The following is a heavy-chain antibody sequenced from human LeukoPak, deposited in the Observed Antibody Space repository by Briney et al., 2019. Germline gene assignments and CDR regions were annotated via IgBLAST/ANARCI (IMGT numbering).Heavy chain of an antibody. J-gene: IGHJ4*02. CDR3: AKVYLRFSVVVVAAFFDY. Sequence: PGGSLRLSCAASGFTFDDYAMHWVRQAPGKGLEWVSGISWNSGSIGYADSVKGRFTISRDNAKNSLYLQMNSLRAEDTALYYCAKVYLRFSVVVVAAFFDYWGQGTLVTVSS. CDR2: ISWNSGSI. CDR1: GFTFDDYA. D-gene: IGHD2-15*01. V-gene: IGHV3-9*01.